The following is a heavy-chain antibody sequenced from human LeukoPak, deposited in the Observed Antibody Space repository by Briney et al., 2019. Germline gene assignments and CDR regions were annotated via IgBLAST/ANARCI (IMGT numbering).Heavy chain of an antibody. J-gene: IGHJ4*02. Sequence: GGSLRLSCAASGFTFDDYGMSWVRQAPGKGLEWVSGINWNGGSIGYVDSVKGRFTISRDNSKNTLYLQMNSLRAEDTAVYYCAKAMWDDSSGYWAYWGQGTLVTVSS. D-gene: IGHD3-22*01. CDR1: GFTFDDYG. CDR3: AKAMWDDSSGYWAY. CDR2: INWNGGSI. V-gene: IGHV3-20*04.